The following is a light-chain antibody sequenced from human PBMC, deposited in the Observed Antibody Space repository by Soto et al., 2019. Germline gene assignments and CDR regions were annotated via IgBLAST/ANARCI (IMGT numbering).Light chain of an antibody. J-gene: IGLJ1*01. CDR3: SSYTSSSTLHV. V-gene: IGLV2-14*01. Sequence: QSALTQPASVSGSPGQSITISCTGTSSDVGGYNYVSWYQQHPGKAPKLMIYEVSNRPSGVSNRFSGSKSGNTASLTISVLQAEDEADYYCSSYTSSSTLHVFGTGTQLTVL. CDR1: SSDVGGYNY. CDR2: EVS.